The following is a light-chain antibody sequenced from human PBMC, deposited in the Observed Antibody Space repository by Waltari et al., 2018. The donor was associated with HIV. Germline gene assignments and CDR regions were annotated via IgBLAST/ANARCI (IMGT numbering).Light chain of an antibody. CDR2: DVS. V-gene: IGLV2-14*01. CDR3: SSYTSSSTSV. J-gene: IGLJ3*02. Sequence: QSALTQPASVSGSPGQSITISCTGTSSDVGGYNYVSWYQQHPGKAPQLRIYDVSKRPSGVSNRSSGSKSGNTASLTISGLQAEDEADYYCSSYTSSSTSVFGGGTKLTVL. CDR1: SSDVGGYNY.